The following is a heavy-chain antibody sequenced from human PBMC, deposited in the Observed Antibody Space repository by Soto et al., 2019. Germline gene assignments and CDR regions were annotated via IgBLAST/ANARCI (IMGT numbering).Heavy chain of an antibody. CDR2: INPNSGDT. V-gene: IGHV1-2*02. CDR1: GYTFIGYY. Sequence: SVKDTCKASGYTFIGYYMHWVRQAPAQGLEWMGWINPNSGDTNYAQKFQGRVTMTRDTSISTAYTELSRLRFDDTSLYYCARARTNYYNTSDYDFWGQGTLVTVSS. D-gene: IGHD3-22*01. CDR3: ARARTNYYNTSDYDF. J-gene: IGHJ4*02.